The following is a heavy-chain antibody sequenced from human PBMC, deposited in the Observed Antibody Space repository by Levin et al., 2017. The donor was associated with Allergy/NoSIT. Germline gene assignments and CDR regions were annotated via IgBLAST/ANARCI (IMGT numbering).Heavy chain of an antibody. D-gene: IGHD2-21*02. Sequence: GGSLRLSCGASGLSVIYNYMTWVRQAPGKGLEWVSLIDSSGTTFYADSVKGRFTISRDNSKNTVFLQMNSLRAEDTAVYFCAREDRSTTIIPGGTDYHSYFGLDVWGQGTTVTVSS. J-gene: IGHJ6*02. V-gene: IGHV3-53*01. CDR2: IDSSGTT. CDR3: AREDRSTTIIPGGTDYHSYFGLDV. CDR1: GLSVIYNY.